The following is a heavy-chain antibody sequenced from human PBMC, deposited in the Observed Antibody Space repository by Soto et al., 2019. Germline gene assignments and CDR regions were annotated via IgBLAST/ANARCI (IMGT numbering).Heavy chain of an antibody. D-gene: IGHD3-10*01. V-gene: IGHV4-31*03. Sequence: QVQLQESGPGLVKPSQTLSLTCTVSGGSISSGGYYWSWIRQHPGKGLEWIGYIYYSGSTYYKPSLKRRVTISVDTSKNQFSLELSSETAADTAVYYCARVGGSGSFRAGLDYWGQGTLVTVSS. CDR3: ARVGGSGSFRAGLDY. CDR1: GGSISSGGYY. CDR2: IYYSGST. J-gene: IGHJ4*02.